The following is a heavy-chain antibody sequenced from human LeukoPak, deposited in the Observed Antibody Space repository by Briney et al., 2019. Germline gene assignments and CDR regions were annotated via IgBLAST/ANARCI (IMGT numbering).Heavy chain of an antibody. Sequence: PSETLSLTCTVSGGSISSYYWSWIRQPPGKGLEWIGYIYYSGSTNYNPSLKSRVTISVDTSKNQFSLKLSSVTAADTAVYYCARGVLWFGGGFDYWGQGTLVTVSS. CDR3: ARGVLWFGGGFDY. CDR1: GGSISSYY. CDR2: IYYSGST. V-gene: IGHV4-59*01. J-gene: IGHJ4*02. D-gene: IGHD3-10*01.